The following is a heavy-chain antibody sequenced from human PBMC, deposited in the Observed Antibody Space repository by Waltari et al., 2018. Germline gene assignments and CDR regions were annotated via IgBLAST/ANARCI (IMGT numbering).Heavy chain of an antibody. J-gene: IGHJ6*02. CDR3: ARCDFWLRGLDL. D-gene: IGHD3-3*01. CDR2: IDHNGIT. V-gene: IGHV4-34*01. CDR1: GGSFQYYV. Sequence: QVQLQQWGAGLLKPSETLSLTCDFYGGSFQYYVWSWIRQSPGKGLEWIGEIDHNGITTYNPSLESRVGISVDSSTNQLLMNMTSVTVADTAVYFCARCDFWLRGLDLWGQGTTVTVSS.